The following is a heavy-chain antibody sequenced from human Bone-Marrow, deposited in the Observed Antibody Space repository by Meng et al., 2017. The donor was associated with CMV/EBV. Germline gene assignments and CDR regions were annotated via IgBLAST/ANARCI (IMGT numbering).Heavy chain of an antibody. CDR2: ITHSGST. CDR3: APGFRSWSGSYSS. V-gene: IGHV4-34*01. CDR1: GRPVSGY. J-gene: IGHJ4*02. Sequence: DAGLLRPSGPLPPPSGFYGRPVSGYWSWVLQPPGKGLEWIGEITHSGSTNYNVSLKSRVTISIDTSKNQFSLKLSSVTATDTAVYYCAPGFRSWSGSYSSWGQGTLVTVSS. D-gene: IGHD1-26*01.